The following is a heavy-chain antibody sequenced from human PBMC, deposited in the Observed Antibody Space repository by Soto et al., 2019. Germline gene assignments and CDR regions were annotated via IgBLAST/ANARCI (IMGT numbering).Heavy chain of an antibody. CDR3: ATEGAKTTWNLDF. J-gene: IGHJ4*02. Sequence: RGSLRLSCLASGFTFASCGMNWVRQAPGKGLEWVAGISQTGANTYYADSVRGRFIISRDNSRNTVSLEMNSLRGEDSALYYCATEGAKTTWNLDFWGQGTKVTV. CDR1: GFTFASCG. D-gene: IGHD1-26*01. V-gene: IGHV3-23*01. CDR2: ISQTGANT.